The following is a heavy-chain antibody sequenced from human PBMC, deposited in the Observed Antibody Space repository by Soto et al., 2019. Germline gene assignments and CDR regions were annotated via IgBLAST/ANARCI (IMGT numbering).Heavy chain of an antibody. CDR1: GGTISNYD. Sequence: PSVTLSLTCTVSGGTISNYDWSWIRHPPGKGLEWIGYIYYSGSTNYNPSLKSRVTISLDTSKNQFSLKMNSVTAADTAVYFCVMSHGWYKIDSWGQGILVTVSS. CDR3: VMSHGWYKIDS. D-gene: IGHD6-19*01. CDR2: IYYSGST. J-gene: IGHJ4*02. V-gene: IGHV4-59*12.